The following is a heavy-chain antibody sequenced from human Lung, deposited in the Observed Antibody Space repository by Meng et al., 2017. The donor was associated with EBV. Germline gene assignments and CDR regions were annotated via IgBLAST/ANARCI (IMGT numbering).Heavy chain of an antibody. CDR1: GCSISSSNW. V-gene: IGHV4-4*02. CDR3: ARGKLSGYRYFDY. D-gene: IGHD3-3*01. Sequence: LPEESAPGLVHPSEPLSLTRACSGCSISSSNWWSWVRQPPGKGLEWIGEIYHSGSTNYNPSLKSRVTISVDKSKNQFSLKLSSVTAADTAVYYCARGKLSGYRYFDYWGQGTLVTVSS. J-gene: IGHJ4*02. CDR2: IYHSGST.